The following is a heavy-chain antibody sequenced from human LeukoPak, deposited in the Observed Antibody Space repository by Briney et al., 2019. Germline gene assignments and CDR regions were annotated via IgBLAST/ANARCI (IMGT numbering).Heavy chain of an antibody. Sequence: GGPLRLSCAAAGFTFSTYWMSWVRQAPGKGLEWVANIKQDGSEKYYVDSVKGRFTISRDNAKNSLYLQMNSLRAEDTAVYYCARPPGVVVVPAAMFDYWGQGTLVTVSS. CDR1: GFTFSTYW. J-gene: IGHJ4*02. D-gene: IGHD2-2*01. V-gene: IGHV3-7*04. CDR2: IKQDGSEK. CDR3: ARPPGVVVVPAAMFDY.